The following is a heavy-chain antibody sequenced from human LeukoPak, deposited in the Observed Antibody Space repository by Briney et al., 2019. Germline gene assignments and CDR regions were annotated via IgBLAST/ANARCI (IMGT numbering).Heavy chain of an antibody. Sequence: PGGSLRLSCAASGFTFSTYAMSWVRQAPGKGLEWVSTISGIDTFYAGSVKGRFTISRDNSKNTLYLQMISLRAEDTAVYYCTKDAPDSGGWFFFDSWGQGTLVTVSS. CDR2: ISGIDT. CDR3: TKDAPDSGGWFFFDS. D-gene: IGHD6-19*01. J-gene: IGHJ4*02. V-gene: IGHV3-23*01. CDR1: GFTFSTYA.